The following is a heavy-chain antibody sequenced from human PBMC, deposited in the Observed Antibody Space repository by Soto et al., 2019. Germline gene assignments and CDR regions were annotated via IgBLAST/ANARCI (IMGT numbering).Heavy chain of an antibody. V-gene: IGHV3-20*04. D-gene: IGHD3-16*01. CDR2: INWIGGST. CDR1: GFIFGAHA. J-gene: IGHJ4*02. Sequence: PGGSLSLSCAASGFIFGAHAMSWVRQVPGKGLKWVSAINWIGGSTNYADSMKYRFTISRDNAKSSLYLQMSSLRAEDTALYYCARHGGTPDLYFDYWGQGTPVTVSS. CDR3: ARHGGTPDLYFDY.